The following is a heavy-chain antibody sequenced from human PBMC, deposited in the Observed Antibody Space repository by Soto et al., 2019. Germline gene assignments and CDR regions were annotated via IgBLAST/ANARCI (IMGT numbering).Heavy chain of an antibody. Sequence: SVTLSLRCAVAGCSSSNYYLSWIRPPAGKGLEWIGRIYTSGSTNYNPSLKSRVTMSVDTSKNQFSLKLSSVTAADTAVYYCANEKIVVVTLGPSEYYYYCMAGWGQGPTVTVSS. CDR3: ANEKIVVVTLGPSEYYYYCMAG. CDR2: IYTSGST. V-gene: IGHV4-4*07. CDR1: GCSSSNYY. D-gene: IGHD2-21*02. J-gene: IGHJ6*02.